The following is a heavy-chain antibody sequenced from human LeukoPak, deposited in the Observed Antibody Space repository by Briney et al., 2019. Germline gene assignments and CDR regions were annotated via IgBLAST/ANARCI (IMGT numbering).Heavy chain of an antibody. CDR3: ARAHHSSSWAHYYFDY. D-gene: IGHD6-13*01. J-gene: IGHJ4*02. Sequence: GGSLRLSRAASGFTFSHYYLIWIRQAPGKGLVWVLYIRSSSSYTNYADSMKGRFTISRDNAKNTLYLQMNSLIAEDTAVYYCARAHHSSSWAHYYFDYWGQGTLVTVSS. CDR1: GFTFSHYY. CDR2: IRSSSSYT. V-gene: IGHV3-11*05.